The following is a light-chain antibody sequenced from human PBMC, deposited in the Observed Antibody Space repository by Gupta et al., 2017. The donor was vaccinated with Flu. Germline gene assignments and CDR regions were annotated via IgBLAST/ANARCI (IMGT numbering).Light chain of an antibody. CDR2: GNN. Sequence: QSVLAQPPSASGTPGQRVTISCSGRDSNIGSNTVNWYQQVPGTSPKLLIYGNNQRPSGVPDRFAGSKSGTSASLAISGLQSEDEADYYCAAWDDSLSGHYVFGTGTKVTVL. CDR1: DSNIGSNT. CDR3: AAWDDSLSGHYV. J-gene: IGLJ1*01. V-gene: IGLV1-44*01.